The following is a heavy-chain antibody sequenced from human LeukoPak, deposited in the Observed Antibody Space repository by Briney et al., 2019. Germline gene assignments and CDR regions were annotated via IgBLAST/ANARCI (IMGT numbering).Heavy chain of an antibody. J-gene: IGHJ4*02. CDR1: GGSFSGYY. CDR3: ARLHYDTAWGVVRYFDY. V-gene: IGHV4-34*01. D-gene: IGHD3-10*01. Sequence: SETLSLTCAVYGGSFSGYYWSWIRQPPGKGLEWIGEINHSGSTNYNPSLKSRVTISVDTSKNQFSLKLNSVTAADTAVFYCARLHYDTAWGVVRYFDYWGPGILVTVSS. CDR2: INHSGST.